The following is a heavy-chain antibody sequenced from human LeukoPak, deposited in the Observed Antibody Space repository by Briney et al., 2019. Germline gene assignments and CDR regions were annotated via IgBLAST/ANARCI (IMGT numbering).Heavy chain of an antibody. CDR3: AKYIVVDATRTFDY. Sequence: SGGSLRLSCGASGFTFSTYPMTWVRQAPGKGLEWVSSIGAGGISTYYADSVKGRFVISRDNSKNTLYLQMSSLRDDDTAVYYCAKYIVVDATRTFDYWGQGTLVTVSS. J-gene: IGHJ4*02. V-gene: IGHV3-23*01. D-gene: IGHD2-2*01. CDR2: IGAGGIST. CDR1: GFTFSTYP.